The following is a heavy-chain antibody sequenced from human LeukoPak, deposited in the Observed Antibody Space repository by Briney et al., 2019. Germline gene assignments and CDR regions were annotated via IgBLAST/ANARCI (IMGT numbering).Heavy chain of an antibody. V-gene: IGHV3-66*01. CDR1: EFSVGSNY. Sequence: GGSLRLSCAASEFSVGSNYMTWVRQAPGKGLEWVSLTYSGGSTYYADSVKGRFTISRDNSKNTLYLQMNSLRAEDTAVYYCAKDRRAVAGTIDYWGQGTLVTVSS. J-gene: IGHJ4*02. D-gene: IGHD6-19*01. CDR3: AKDRRAVAGTIDY. CDR2: TYSGGST.